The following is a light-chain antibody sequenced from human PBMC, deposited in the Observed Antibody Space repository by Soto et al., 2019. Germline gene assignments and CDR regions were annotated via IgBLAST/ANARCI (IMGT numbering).Light chain of an antibody. CDR3: QQRSNWIT. CDR1: QSVSTY. V-gene: IGKV3-11*01. Sequence: EIVLTQSPATLSLSPGERATLSCRASQSVSTYLGWYQQKPGQAPRLLIYDASNRATGIPARFSGSGSGTDFTLTISRLEPEDFAVYYCQQRSNWITFGQGKRLEIK. J-gene: IGKJ5*01. CDR2: DAS.